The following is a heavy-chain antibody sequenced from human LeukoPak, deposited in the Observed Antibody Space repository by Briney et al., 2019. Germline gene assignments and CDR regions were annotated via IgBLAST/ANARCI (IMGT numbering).Heavy chain of an antibody. CDR3: ARPNNYYDSSGYYYVPEFDY. Sequence: GAPLKISCQGSGYSFTSYWIGWVRQLPGKGLEWMGIIYPGDSDTRYSPSFQGQVTISADKSISTAYLQWSSLKASDTAMYYCARPNNYYDSSGYYYVPEFDYWGQGTLVTVSS. J-gene: IGHJ4*02. D-gene: IGHD3-22*01. CDR1: GYSFTSYW. V-gene: IGHV5-51*01. CDR2: IYPGDSDT.